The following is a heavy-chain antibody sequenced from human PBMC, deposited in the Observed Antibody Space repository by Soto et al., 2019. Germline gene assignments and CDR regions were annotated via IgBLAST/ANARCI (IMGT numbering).Heavy chain of an antibody. D-gene: IGHD6-19*01. J-gene: IGHJ6*02. Sequence: QVQLQESGPGLVKPSQTLSLTCTVSGGSISSGGYYWSWIRQHPGKGLEWIGYIYYSGSTYYNPSLKSRVTISVDTSKNQFSLKLGSVTAADTAVYYCARDRGTLAVAGTPYYYYGMDVWGQGTTVTVSS. CDR2: IYYSGST. CDR1: GGSISSGGYY. CDR3: ARDRGTLAVAGTPYYYYGMDV. V-gene: IGHV4-31*03.